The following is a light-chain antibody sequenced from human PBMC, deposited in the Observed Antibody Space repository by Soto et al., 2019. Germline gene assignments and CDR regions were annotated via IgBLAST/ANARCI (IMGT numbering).Light chain of an antibody. CDR1: QSVSNR. CDR3: QQYNSYSWT. CDR2: DAS. J-gene: IGKJ1*01. Sequence: DIQMTQSPSSLSASVGDRVTIICRASQSVSNRLAWYQQKPGKAPKLLIYDASTLESGVPSRFSGSRSGTEFTLTISSLQPDDFATYYCQQYNSYSWTFGQGTKVDIK. V-gene: IGKV1-5*02.